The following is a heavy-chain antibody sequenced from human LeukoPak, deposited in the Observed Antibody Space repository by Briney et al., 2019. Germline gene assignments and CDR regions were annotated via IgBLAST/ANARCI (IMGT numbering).Heavy chain of an antibody. Sequence: GGSLRLSCAASGFTFSSYGMHWVRQAPGKGLEWVAFIRCDGSNKYYADSVKGRFTISRDNSKNTLYLQMNSLRAEDTAVYYCAKTYGDYAYYYYYYMDVWGKGTTVTISS. J-gene: IGHJ6*03. D-gene: IGHD4-17*01. V-gene: IGHV3-30*02. CDR2: IRCDGSNK. CDR1: GFTFSSYG. CDR3: AKTYGDYAYYYYYYMDV.